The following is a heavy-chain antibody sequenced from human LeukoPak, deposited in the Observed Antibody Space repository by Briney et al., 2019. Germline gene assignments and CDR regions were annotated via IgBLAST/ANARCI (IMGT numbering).Heavy chain of an antibody. CDR1: GGSITTYF. D-gene: IGHD7-27*01. V-gene: IGHV4-4*07. CDR3: ARERGTGGCDY. J-gene: IGHJ4*02. Sequence: SETLSLTCTVSGGSITTYFWSWIRQPAGKGLEWTGRIYVSDKTDHNPSLKSRVTMSVDTSKNQFSLSLNSVTAADTAVYYCARERGTGGCDYWGQGTLVTVSS. CDR2: IYVSDKT.